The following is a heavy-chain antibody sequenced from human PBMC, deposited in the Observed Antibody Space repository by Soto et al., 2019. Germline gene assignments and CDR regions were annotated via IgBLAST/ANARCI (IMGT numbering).Heavy chain of an antibody. V-gene: IGHV3-7*01. J-gene: IGHJ4*02. CDR2: IKEDGSEK. Sequence: EVPLEEFGGGLVQPGGSLRLSCAGSGFSMTSYWMSWVRQAPGKGLEWVANIKEDGSEKYYVDSVKGRFTISRDNAKNSLYLQMNSLRAEDTAVYYCAKYEYSSSSFDYWGQGSVVTVSS. D-gene: IGHD6-6*01. CDR1: GFSMTSYW. CDR3: AKYEYSSSSFDY.